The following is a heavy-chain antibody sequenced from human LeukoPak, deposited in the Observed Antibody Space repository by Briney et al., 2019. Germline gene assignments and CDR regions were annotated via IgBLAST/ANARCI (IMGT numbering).Heavy chain of an antibody. D-gene: IGHD5-12*01. CDR1: GYTFEEYA. V-gene: IGHV3-9*01. CDR3: AKYRAYGYESVDI. Sequence: SLRLSCAESGYTFEEYAMHWVRHAPGGGLEWGSGCIWNSGSIGYAASVKGRFTISRDNAKNSLYLQMNRLRAEDTAVYYCAKYRAYGYESVDIWGQGTMVTVSS. J-gene: IGHJ3*02. CDR2: CIWNSGSI.